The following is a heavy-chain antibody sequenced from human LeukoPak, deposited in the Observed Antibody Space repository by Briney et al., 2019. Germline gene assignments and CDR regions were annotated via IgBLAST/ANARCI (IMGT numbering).Heavy chain of an antibody. Sequence: SETLSLTCTVSGGSISSYYWNWIRQPPGKGLQWIGNVHHSESTHYNPSLQSRVTISLDTSKNQFSLKLSSVTAADTAVYYCAKAGFGGIYRNWFDPWGQGTLVTVSS. CDR2: VHHSEST. D-gene: IGHD1-26*01. J-gene: IGHJ5*02. CDR3: AKAGFGGIYRNWFDP. V-gene: IGHV4-59*01. CDR1: GGSISSYY.